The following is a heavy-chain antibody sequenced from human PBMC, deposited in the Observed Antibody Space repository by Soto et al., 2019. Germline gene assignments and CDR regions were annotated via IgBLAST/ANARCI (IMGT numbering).Heavy chain of an antibody. CDR2: ISYDGSNK. J-gene: IGHJ4*02. D-gene: IGHD4-17*01. CDR1: GFTFSSYG. CDR3: AKTGLRWYHVEYFDY. Sequence: PGGSLRLSCAASGFTFSSYGMHWVRQAPGKGLEWVAVISYDGSNKYYADSVKGRFTISRDNSKNTLYLQMNSLRAEDTAVYYCAKTGLRWYHVEYFDYWGQGTLVTVSS. V-gene: IGHV3-30*18.